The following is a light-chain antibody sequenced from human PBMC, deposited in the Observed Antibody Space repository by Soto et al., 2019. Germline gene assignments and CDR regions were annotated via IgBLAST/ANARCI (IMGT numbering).Light chain of an antibody. CDR1: LSVLYSSNNKNY. CDR3: QQYYSTPRT. CDR2: WAS. V-gene: IGKV4-1*01. Sequence: DIVMTQSPDSLAVSLGERATINCTSSLSVLYSSNNKNYLAWYQQKPGQPPKXLIYWASTRESGVPDRFSGSGSGTDFTLTISSLQAEDVAVYYCQQYYSTPRTLGQGTKVDIK. J-gene: IGKJ1*01.